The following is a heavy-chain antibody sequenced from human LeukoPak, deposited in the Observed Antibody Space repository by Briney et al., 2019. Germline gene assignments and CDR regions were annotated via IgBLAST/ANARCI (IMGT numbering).Heavy chain of an antibody. J-gene: IGHJ4*02. V-gene: IGHV3-74*01. CDR3: ARVRYFDWLGPFDY. Sequence: PGGSLRLSCATSGFTFTTFWMHWVRQAPGKGLLWVSRINHDGSSTNYADSVKGRFTISRDNAKNTVYLQMNSLRAEDTAVYYCARVRYFDWLGPFDYWGQGTLVTVSS. CDR2: INHDGSST. CDR1: GFTFTTFW. D-gene: IGHD3-9*01.